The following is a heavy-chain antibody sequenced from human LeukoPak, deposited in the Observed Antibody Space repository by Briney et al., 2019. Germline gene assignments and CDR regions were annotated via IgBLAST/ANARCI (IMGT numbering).Heavy chain of an antibody. CDR1: GGSISSSYTTYY. V-gene: IGHV4-61*05. CDR3: ARLGSGYDFDY. D-gene: IGHD5-12*01. Sequence: PSETLSLTCTVSGGSISSSYTTYYWGWIRQPPGKGLEWIGNIYYSGSTNYNPSLKSRVTISVDTSKNQFSLKLSSVTAADTAVYYCARLGSGYDFDYWGQGTLVTVSS. CDR2: IYYSGST. J-gene: IGHJ4*02.